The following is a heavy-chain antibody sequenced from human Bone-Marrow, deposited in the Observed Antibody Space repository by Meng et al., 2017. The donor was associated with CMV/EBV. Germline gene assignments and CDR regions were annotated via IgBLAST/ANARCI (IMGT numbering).Heavy chain of an antibody. CDR3: ARRETKAGVGAAHPFDF. CDR2: ISRSSTYI. D-gene: IGHD2-15*01. J-gene: IGHJ4*02. Sequence: GGSLEIPCSASGFAFSYYTMSWVRQAPGKGLEWVSSISRSSTYIYYADSVEGRFSISRDNAKGSLYLQMNSLGAEDTAVYYCARRETKAGVGAAHPFDFWGQGTLVTVSS. V-gene: IGHV3-21*01. CDR1: GFAFSYYT.